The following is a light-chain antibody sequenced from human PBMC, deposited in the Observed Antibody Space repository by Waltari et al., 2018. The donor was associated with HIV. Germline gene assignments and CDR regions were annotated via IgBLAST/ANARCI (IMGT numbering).Light chain of an antibody. V-gene: IGKV3D-15*01. J-gene: IGKJ5*01. CDR2: GAS. Sequence: VMLQSPATMSVSPGERATLCCRASQEGGGKLAWYQQKPCQAPTLLICGASTRSTGIPGRFIDRESGTEVVLTVNSLQSEDCAVYYCQQYYKWPLTFGQGTRLEIK. CDR1: QEGGGK. CDR3: QQYYKWPLT.